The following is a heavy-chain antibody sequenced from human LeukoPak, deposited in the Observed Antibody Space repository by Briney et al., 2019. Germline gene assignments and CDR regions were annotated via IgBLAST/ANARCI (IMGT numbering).Heavy chain of an antibody. D-gene: IGHD2-15*01. CDR2: IYYSGST. V-gene: IGHV4-59*01. J-gene: IGHJ6*02. CDR1: GGSISSYY. Sequence: SETLSLTCTVSGGSISSYYWSWIRQPPGKGLEWIGYIYYSGSTNYNPSLKSRVTISVDTSKNQFSLKLSSVTAADTAVYYCARAPGLPFNYYYGTDVWGQGTTVTVSS. CDR3: ARAPGLPFNYYYGTDV.